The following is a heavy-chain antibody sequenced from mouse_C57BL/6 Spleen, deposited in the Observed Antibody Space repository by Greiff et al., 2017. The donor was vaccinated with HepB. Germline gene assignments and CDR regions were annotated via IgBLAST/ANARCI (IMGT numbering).Heavy chain of an antibody. D-gene: IGHD1-1*01. Sequence: VQLQQSGPELVKPGDSVKISCKASGYSFTGYFMNWVMQSHGKSLEWIGRINPYNGDTFYNQKFKGKATLTVDKSSSTAHMELRSLTSEDSAVYCCARGVYYYGSSYWDFDVWGTGTTGTVSS. CDR1: GYSFTGYF. J-gene: IGHJ1*03. V-gene: IGHV1-20*01. CDR2: INPYNGDT. CDR3: ARGVYYYGSSYWDFDV.